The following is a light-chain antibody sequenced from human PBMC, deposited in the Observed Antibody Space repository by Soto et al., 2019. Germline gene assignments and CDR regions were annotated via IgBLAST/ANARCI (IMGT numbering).Light chain of an antibody. CDR1: QSLSSSY. CDR3: QQYFSSRT. CDR2: GAS. J-gene: IGKJ1*01. V-gene: IGKV3-20*01. Sequence: EIVLTQSPGTLSLSPGERATLSCSASQSLSSSYLGWYQQKPGQAPRLLIYGASSRATGVPDRFSGSGSGTDFTLTISRLEPEDFAMYYCQQYFSSRTFGQGTKVDIK.